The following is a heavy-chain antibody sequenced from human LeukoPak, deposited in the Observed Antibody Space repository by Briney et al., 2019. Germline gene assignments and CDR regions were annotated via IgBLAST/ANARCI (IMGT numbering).Heavy chain of an antibody. CDR2: IYYSGST. J-gene: IGHJ4*02. CDR1: GGSISSGGYY. D-gene: IGHD6-6*01. CDR3: ARATAARGYFDY. V-gene: IGHV4-31*03. Sequence: PSQTLSLTCTVSGGSISSGGYYWSWIRQHPGKGLEWIGYIYYSGSTYYNPSLKSRVTISVDTSKNQFSLKLSSVTAADTAVYYCARATAARGYFDYWGQGTLVTVSS.